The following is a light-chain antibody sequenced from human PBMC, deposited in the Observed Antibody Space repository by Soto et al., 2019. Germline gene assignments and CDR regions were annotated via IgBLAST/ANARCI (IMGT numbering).Light chain of an antibody. J-gene: IGKJ5*01. Sequence: EIVMTQSPGTLSGSGGERVTLSCRASQSVSNYLAWYQQKPGQAPRLLIYGISKRATDIPDRFSGSGSGTEFTLTISSLQPEDFATYYCQQHGQWPITFGQGTRLEI. CDR2: GIS. CDR1: QSVSNY. V-gene: IGKV3D-15*01. CDR3: QQHGQWPIT.